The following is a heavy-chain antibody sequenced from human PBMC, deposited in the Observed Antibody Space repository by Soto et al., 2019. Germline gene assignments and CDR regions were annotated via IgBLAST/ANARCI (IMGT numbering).Heavy chain of an antibody. D-gene: IGHD2-2*01. Sequence: ASVKVSCKASGYTFTSYGISWVRQAPGQGLEWMGWISAYNGNTNYAQRLQGRVTMTTDTSTSTAYMELRSLRSDDTAVYYCARDIVVVPAATSRYYYGMDVWGQGTTVTVSS. CDR2: ISAYNGNT. CDR1: GYTFTSYG. CDR3: ARDIVVVPAATSRYYYGMDV. J-gene: IGHJ6*02. V-gene: IGHV1-18*01.